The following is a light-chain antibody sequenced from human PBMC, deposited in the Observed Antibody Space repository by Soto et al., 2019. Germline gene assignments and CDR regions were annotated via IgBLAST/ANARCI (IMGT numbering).Light chain of an antibody. Sequence: EIVLTQSPATLSLSPGERATLSCRASQSVSSYLAWYQQKPGQAPRLLIYDASNSATGIPARFSGSGSGTDFTLTISSLAPEDFAVYYCQQRSNWPWTFGQGTKVEIK. CDR3: QQRSNWPWT. CDR1: QSVSSY. J-gene: IGKJ1*01. CDR2: DAS. V-gene: IGKV3-11*01.